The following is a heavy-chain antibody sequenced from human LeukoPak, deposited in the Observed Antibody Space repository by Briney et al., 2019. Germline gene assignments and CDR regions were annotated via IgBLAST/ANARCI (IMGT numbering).Heavy chain of an antibody. CDR2: NSDSGGST. D-gene: IGHD4-23*01. CDR1: GFTFSSYA. CDR3: AKGTNRQNYGGSYFDY. Sequence: GGSLRLTCAASGFTFSSYAMSWVRQAPGKGLEWISANSDSGGSTYYADSVKGRFTISRDNSKNTLYLQMNSLRAEDTAVYYCAKGTNRQNYGGSYFDYWGQGTLVTVSS. V-gene: IGHV3-23*01. J-gene: IGHJ4*02.